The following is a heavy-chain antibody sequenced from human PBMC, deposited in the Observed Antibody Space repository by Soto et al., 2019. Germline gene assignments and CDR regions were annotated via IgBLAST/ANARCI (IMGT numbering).Heavy chain of an antibody. J-gene: IGHJ4*02. CDR3: VTLQFSRWFY. D-gene: IGHD4-4*01. CDR2: TKHKAASYTT. CDR1: GFTLSDHF. V-gene: IGHV3-72*01. Sequence: PGGSLRLSCAASGFTLSDHFMEWVRQAPGKGLEWVGRTKHKAASYTTDCAASVNGRFTISRDDSKNSLYLQMNSLKTEATAMSYCVTLQFSRWFYWGLGTLVTVSS.